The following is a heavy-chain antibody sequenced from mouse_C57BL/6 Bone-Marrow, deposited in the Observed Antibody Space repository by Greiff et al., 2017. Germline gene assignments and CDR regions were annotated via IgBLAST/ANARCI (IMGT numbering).Heavy chain of an antibody. Sequence: EVQLQQSGPVLVKPGASVKMSCTASGYTFTDYYMNWVKQSHGKSLEWIGVINPYNGGTSYNQTFKGKATLTVDKSSSTAYMALNSLTSEDAAVDDWARIISTGVAGDYWGQGTTLTVSS. J-gene: IGHJ2*01. D-gene: IGHD1-1*01. V-gene: IGHV1-19*01. CDR2: INPYNGGT. CDR1: GYTFTDYY. CDR3: ARIISTGVAGDY.